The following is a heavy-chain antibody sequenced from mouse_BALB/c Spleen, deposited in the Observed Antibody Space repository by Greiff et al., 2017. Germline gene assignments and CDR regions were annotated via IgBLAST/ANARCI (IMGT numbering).Heavy chain of an antibody. J-gene: IGHJ2*01. CDR2: IYPGNSDT. D-gene: IGHD2-3*01. V-gene: IGHV1-5*01. CDR3: TRSNGYYGGGYFDY. Sequence: VQLKQSGTVLARPGASVKMSCKASGYTFTSYWMHWVKQRPGQGLEWIGAIYPGNSDTSYNQKFKGKAKLTAVTSTSTAYMELSSLTNEDSAVYYCTRSNGYYGGGYFDYWGQGTTLTVSS. CDR1: GYTFTSYW.